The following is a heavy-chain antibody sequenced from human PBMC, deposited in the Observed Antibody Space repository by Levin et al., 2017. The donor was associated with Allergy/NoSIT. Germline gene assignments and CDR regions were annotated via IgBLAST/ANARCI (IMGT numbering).Heavy chain of an antibody. V-gene: IGHV3-23*01. CDR1: GFTFSNYV. J-gene: IGHJ4*02. D-gene: IGHD3-22*01. Sequence: PGGSLRLSCAASGFTFSNYVMSWVRQAPGKGLEWVSGISGSGGSTYYADSVKGRFTISRDNSKNTLYLQMNSLRAEDTAVYYCANRWYYDSSGYYYEYYFDYWGQGTLVTVSS. CDR2: ISGSGGST. CDR3: ANRWYYDSSGYYYEYYFDY.